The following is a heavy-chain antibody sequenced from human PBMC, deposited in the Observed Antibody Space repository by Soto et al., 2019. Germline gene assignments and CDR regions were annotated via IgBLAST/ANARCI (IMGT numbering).Heavy chain of an antibody. CDR1: GGTFSSYA. D-gene: IGHD3-10*01. J-gene: IGHJ5*02. Sequence: QVPLVQSGAEVKKPGSSVTVSCKASGGTFSSYAIHWVRQASGQGLEWMGGIIPMYGPAKYAQRFHGRVTIAADESTTTVYMELTRLTSQDTAVYYCARVTSMVRGVSDKWFDPWGHGTLVTVSS. V-gene: IGHV1-69*01. CDR3: ARVTSMVRGVSDKWFDP. CDR2: IIPMYGPA.